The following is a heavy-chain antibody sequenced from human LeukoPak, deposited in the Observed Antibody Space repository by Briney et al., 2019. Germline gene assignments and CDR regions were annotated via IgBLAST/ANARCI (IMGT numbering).Heavy chain of an antibody. V-gene: IGHV3-74*01. J-gene: IGHJ3*02. CDR1: GFTFSSYW. CDR3: ARDRGRRDAFDI. CDR2: INSDGSST. Sequence: PGGSLRLSGAASGFTFSSYWMHWVRQAPGKGLVWVSRINSDGSSTSYVDSVKGRFTISRDNAKNTLYLQMNSLRAEDTAVYYCARDRGRRDAFDIWGQGTMVTVSS.